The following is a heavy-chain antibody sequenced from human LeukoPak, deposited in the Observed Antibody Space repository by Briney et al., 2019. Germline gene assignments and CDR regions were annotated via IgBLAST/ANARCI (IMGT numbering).Heavy chain of an antibody. V-gene: IGHV1-2*06. Sequence: ASVKVSYKASGYTFTGYYMHWVRQAPGQGLEWMGRINPNSGGTNYAQKFQGRVTMTRDTSISTAYMELSRLRSDDTAVYYCATIFGVVMSFFDYWGQGTLVTVSS. CDR3: ATIFGVVMSFFDY. J-gene: IGHJ4*02. CDR2: INPNSGGT. D-gene: IGHD3-3*01. CDR1: GYTFTGYY.